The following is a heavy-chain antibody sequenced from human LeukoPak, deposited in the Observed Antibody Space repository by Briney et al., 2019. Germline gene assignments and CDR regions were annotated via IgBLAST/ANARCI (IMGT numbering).Heavy chain of an antibody. CDR1: GGSISSSSYY. D-gene: IGHD2-15*01. CDR3: ARVFVVVVAAHFDY. Sequence: SETLSLTCTVSGGSISSSSYYWGWIRQPPGEGLEWIGSIYYSGSTYYNPSLKSRVTISVDTSKNQFSLKLSSVTAADTAVYYCARVFVVVVAAHFDYWGQGTLVTVSS. CDR2: IYYSGST. J-gene: IGHJ4*02. V-gene: IGHV4-39*07.